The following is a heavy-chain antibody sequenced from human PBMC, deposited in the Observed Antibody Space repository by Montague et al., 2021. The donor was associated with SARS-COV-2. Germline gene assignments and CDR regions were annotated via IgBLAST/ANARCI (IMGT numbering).Heavy chain of an antibody. V-gene: IGHV6-1*01. D-gene: IGHD2-2*03. Sequence: VSPGASLSSDSLSWHWIRPSPSRGLEWLASTYYRSTWYNDSAPSVSDRATVKPDTSRNQFSLHLDSVTPEDTALYFCARKMDSSFDVWGKGTMVIVSS. J-gene: IGHJ3*01. CDR3: ARKMDSSFDV. CDR2: TYYRSTWYN. CDR1: GASLSSDSLS.